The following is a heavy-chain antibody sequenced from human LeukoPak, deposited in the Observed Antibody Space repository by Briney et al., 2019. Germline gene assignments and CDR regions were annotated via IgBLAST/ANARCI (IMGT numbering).Heavy chain of an antibody. CDR2: IYSGGST. V-gene: IGHV3-53*01. CDR1: GLTVSSNY. J-gene: IGHJ4*02. CDR3: ARDSGDHIFDY. D-gene: IGHD3-10*01. Sequence: GGSLRLSCAASGLTVSSNYMSWVRQAPGKGLEWVSVIYSGGSTYYADSVKGRFTISRDNSKNTLYLQMNSLRAEDTAVYYCARDSGDHIFDYWGQGTLVTVSS.